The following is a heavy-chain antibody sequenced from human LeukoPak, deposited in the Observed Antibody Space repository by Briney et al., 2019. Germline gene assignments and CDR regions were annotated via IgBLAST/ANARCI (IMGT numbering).Heavy chain of an antibody. V-gene: IGHV3-48*03. Sequence: GGSLRLSCAASGFTFNSYEMNWVRQAPGKGLEWVSYISSSGSTIYYADSVKGRFTISRDNAKNSLYLQMNSLRAGDTAVYYCAKDDAITMIVVVGIDYWGQGTLVTVSS. J-gene: IGHJ4*02. CDR3: AKDDAITMIVVVGIDY. CDR1: GFTFNSYE. CDR2: ISSSGSTI. D-gene: IGHD3-22*01.